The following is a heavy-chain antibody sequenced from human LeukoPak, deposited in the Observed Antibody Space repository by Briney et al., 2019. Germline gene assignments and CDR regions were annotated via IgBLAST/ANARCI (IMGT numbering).Heavy chain of an antibody. CDR3: ARELGVTAFDV. CDR1: GYTLTDNH. D-gene: IGHD7-27*01. CDR2: IDSNSGGT. V-gene: IGHV1-2*02. J-gene: IGHJ3*01. Sequence: ASVKVSCKASGYTLTDNHLYWVRQAPGQGREGMGWIDSNSGGTNFAQNFQGRFTMTRDTSINTAYIQLNRLTSDDTAVYYCARELGVTAFDVWGQGTMVTVSS.